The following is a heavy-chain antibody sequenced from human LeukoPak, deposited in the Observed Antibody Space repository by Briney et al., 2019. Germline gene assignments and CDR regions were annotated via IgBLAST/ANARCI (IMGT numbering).Heavy chain of an antibody. Sequence: GGSLRLSCAASGFTFSSYSMNWVRQAPGKGLEWVAFIRYDGSNKYYADSVKGRFTISRDNSKNTLYLQMNSLRAEDTAVYYCAKIHDGTDYWGQGTLVTVSS. J-gene: IGHJ4*02. V-gene: IGHV3-30*02. D-gene: IGHD1-1*01. CDR3: AKIHDGTDY. CDR1: GFTFSSYS. CDR2: IRYDGSNK.